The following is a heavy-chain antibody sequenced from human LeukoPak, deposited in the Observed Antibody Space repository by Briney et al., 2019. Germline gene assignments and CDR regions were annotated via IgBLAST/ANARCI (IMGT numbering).Heavy chain of an antibody. CDR1: GGSISSSSYY. D-gene: IGHD3-10*01. Sequence: PSETLSLTCTVSGGSISSSSYYWSWIRQPPGKGLEWIGEINHSGSTNYNPSPKSRVTISVDTSKNQFSLKLSSVTAADTAVYYCARVLVRGASHYWGQGTLVTVSS. V-gene: IGHV4-39*07. CDR2: INHSGST. J-gene: IGHJ4*02. CDR3: ARVLVRGASHY.